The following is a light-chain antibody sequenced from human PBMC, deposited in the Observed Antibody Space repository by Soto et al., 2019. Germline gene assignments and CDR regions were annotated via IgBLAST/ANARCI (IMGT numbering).Light chain of an antibody. Sequence: QSVLTQPRSVSGSPGQSVTISCTGASGDVGGYNFVSWYQQHPGKAPTLMIFDVSQRPSGVPDRFSGSKSGNTASLTISGLQAEDEADYYCGSYGGSYTWVFGGGTKVTVL. CDR1: SGDVGGYNF. CDR2: DVS. J-gene: IGLJ3*02. V-gene: IGLV2-11*01. CDR3: GSYGGSYTWV.